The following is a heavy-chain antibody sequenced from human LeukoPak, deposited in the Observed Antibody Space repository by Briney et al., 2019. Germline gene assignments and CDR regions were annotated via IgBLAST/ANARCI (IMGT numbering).Heavy chain of an antibody. CDR1: GFIFSTYA. D-gene: IGHD6-13*01. Sequence: PGGSLRLSCAPSGFIFSTYALSWVRQAPGKGLEWASSISGSGGSTYHADSVKGRFTISRDSSKNTLYLQLNSLRAEDTAIYYCARVSRAPPGKGYFDYWRQGTLVTVSP. J-gene: IGHJ4*02. V-gene: IGHV3-23*01. CDR3: ARVSRAPPGKGYFDY. CDR2: ISGSGGST.